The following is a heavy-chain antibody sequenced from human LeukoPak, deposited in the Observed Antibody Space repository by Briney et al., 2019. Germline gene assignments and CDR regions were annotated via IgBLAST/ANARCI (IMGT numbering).Heavy chain of an antibody. CDR2: ISYDGSNK. V-gene: IGHV3-30-3*01. CDR1: GFTFSSYA. J-gene: IGHJ4*02. Sequence: GRSLRLSCAASGFTFSSYAMHWVRQAPGKGLEWVAVISYDGSNKYYADSVKGRFTISRDNSKNTLYLQMNSLRAEDTAVYYCAREGNYYDSSGEKFDYWGQGTLVTVSS. D-gene: IGHD3-22*01. CDR3: AREGNYYDSSGEKFDY.